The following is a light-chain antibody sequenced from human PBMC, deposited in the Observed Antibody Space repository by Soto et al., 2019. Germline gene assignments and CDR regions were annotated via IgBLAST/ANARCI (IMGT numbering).Light chain of an antibody. CDR2: DAS. V-gene: IGKV1-33*01. J-gene: IGKJ4*01. CDR1: QAIGNS. Sequence: DLQMTQSPSSLSASVGDTLTITCQASQAIGNSVNWYQQTAGKAPKLLMYDASNLEVGVPSRFRGSGSGTDFTFIINSLQPEDFATYYCQQYDDLPLTFGGGTKVELK. CDR3: QQYDDLPLT.